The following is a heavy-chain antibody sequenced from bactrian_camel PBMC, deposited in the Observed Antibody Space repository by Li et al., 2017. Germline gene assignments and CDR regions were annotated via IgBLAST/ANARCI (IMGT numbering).Heavy chain of an antibody. J-gene: IGHJ4*01. CDR1: GYVFSSHC. CDR3: AAGRLRNGYCYSLLNNMAYNN. V-gene: IGHV3S53*01. D-gene: IGHD2*01. CDR2: INIDTKT. Sequence: HVQLVESGGGSVPVGGSLRLSCVSSVGYVFSSHCMGWFLQAPGKEREGVAAINIDTKTTYADSVKGRFTISLDSAKNTLYLQMDSLNPEDTGMYYCAAGRLRNGYCYSLLNNMAYNNWGQGTQVTVS.